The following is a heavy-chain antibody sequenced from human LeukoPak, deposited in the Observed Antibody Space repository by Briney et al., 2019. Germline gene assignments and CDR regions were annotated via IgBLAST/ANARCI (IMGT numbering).Heavy chain of an antibody. V-gene: IGHV3-11*06. CDR1: GFTFSDYY. Sequence: PGGSLRLSCAASGFTFSDYYMSWIRQAPGKGLEWVSSISSSSSYIYYADSVKGRFTISRDNAKNSLYLQMNSLRAEDTAVYYCARGGIPAAMEDYYYGMDVWGQGTTVTVSS. J-gene: IGHJ6*02. D-gene: IGHD2-2*01. CDR2: ISSSSSYI. CDR3: ARGGIPAAMEDYYYGMDV.